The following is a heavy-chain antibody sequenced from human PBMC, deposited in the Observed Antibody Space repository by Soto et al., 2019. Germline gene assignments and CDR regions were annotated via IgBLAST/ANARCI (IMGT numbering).Heavy chain of an antibody. D-gene: IGHD6-13*01. CDR2: IYWNDDK. J-gene: IGHJ5*02. CDR3: ARRIAAAGWALASPLSWFDP. CDR1: GFSLSTSGVG. Sequence: SGPTLVKPTQTLTLTCTFSGFSLSTSGVGVGWIRQPPGKALEWLALIYWNDDKRYSPSLKSRLTITKDTSKNQVVLTMTNMDPVDTATYYCARRIAAAGWALASPLSWFDPWGQGTLVTVSS. V-gene: IGHV2-5*01.